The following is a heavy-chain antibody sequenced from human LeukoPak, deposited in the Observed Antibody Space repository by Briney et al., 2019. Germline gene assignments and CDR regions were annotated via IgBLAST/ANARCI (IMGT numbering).Heavy chain of an antibody. Sequence: SQTLSLTCTVSGGSISSGDYYWSWIRQPPGKGLEWIGYIYYSGSTYYNPSLKSRVSISVDTSKNQFSLSLTSVTAADTAVYYCASYCSGGSCPAPFAFDIWGQGTMVTVSS. D-gene: IGHD2-15*01. V-gene: IGHV4-30-4*08. CDR1: GGSISSGDYY. CDR2: IYYSGST. CDR3: ASYCSGGSCPAPFAFDI. J-gene: IGHJ3*02.